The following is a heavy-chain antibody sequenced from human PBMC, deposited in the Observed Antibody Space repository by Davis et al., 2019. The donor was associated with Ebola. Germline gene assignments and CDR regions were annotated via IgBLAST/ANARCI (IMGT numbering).Heavy chain of an antibody. Sequence: GESLKISCAASGISFSNYGMFWVRQAPGKVMEWVAVISPDGSDKNYADSGKGRFTISRDNSKNTLYLQMNSLRAEDTAVYYCAKGVHSGHYDYWGQGTLVTVSS. CDR1: GISFSNYG. V-gene: IGHV3-30*18. CDR2: ISPDGSDK. J-gene: IGHJ4*02. CDR3: AKGVHSGHYDY. D-gene: IGHD1-1*01.